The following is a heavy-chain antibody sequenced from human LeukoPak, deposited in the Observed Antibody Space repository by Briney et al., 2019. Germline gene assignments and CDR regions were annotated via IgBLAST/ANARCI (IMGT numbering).Heavy chain of an antibody. CDR1: GFSFSSYG. V-gene: IGHV3-23*01. D-gene: IGHD3-10*01. J-gene: IGHJ6*02. Sequence: GGSLKLSCAVPGFSFSSYGMSWVRQAPGKGLEWVAFISGSGGSTKYPDSVKRRFAISRDNSKTTLYLQMNRLSAEDTAVYFCPKDHSPFGSGSYSTRYYGMDVWGQGTTVTVS. CDR3: PKDHSPFGSGSYSTRYYGMDV. CDR2: ISGSGGST.